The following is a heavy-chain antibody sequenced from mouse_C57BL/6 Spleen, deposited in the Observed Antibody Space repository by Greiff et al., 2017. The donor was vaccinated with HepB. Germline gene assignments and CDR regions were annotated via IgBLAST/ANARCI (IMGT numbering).Heavy chain of an antibody. CDR3: ARALYGNYDY. J-gene: IGHJ2*01. CDR1: GYTFTSYG. Sequence: QVHVKQSGAELARPGASVKLSCKASGYTFTSYGISWVKQRTGQGLEWIGEIYPRSGNTYYNEKFKGKATLTADKSSSTAYMELRSLTSEDSAVYFCARALYGNYDYWGQGTTLTVSS. CDR2: IYPRSGNT. V-gene: IGHV1-81*01. D-gene: IGHD2-1*01.